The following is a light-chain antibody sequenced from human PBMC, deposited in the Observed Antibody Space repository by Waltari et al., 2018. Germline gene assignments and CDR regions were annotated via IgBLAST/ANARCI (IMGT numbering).Light chain of an antibody. Sequence: AIQLTQSPSSLSASVGDRVTITCRASQGISSALAWYQHKPGKAPKLLIYDASSLESGVPSRFSGSGSGTDFTLTISSLQPEDFATYYCQQFNSYPQFTFGPGTKVDIK. V-gene: IGKV1-13*02. CDR2: DAS. CDR1: QGISSA. J-gene: IGKJ3*01. CDR3: QQFNSYPQFT.